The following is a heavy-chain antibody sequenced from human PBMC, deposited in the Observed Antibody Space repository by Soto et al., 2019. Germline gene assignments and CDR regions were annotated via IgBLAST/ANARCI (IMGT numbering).Heavy chain of an antibody. Sequence: SETLSLTCAVYGGSFNDYFWSWIRQPPGKGLEWIGYIYYSGSTYYNPSLKSRVTISVDTSKNQFSLKLSSVTAADTAVYYCARVMENYYDSSGYTKDAFDIWGQGTMVTVSS. CDR2: IYYSGST. CDR1: GGSFNDYF. J-gene: IGHJ3*02. CDR3: ARVMENYYDSSGYTKDAFDI. V-gene: IGHV4-30-4*01. D-gene: IGHD3-22*01.